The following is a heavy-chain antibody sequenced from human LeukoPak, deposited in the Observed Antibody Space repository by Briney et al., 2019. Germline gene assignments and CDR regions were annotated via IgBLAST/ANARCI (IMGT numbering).Heavy chain of an antibody. D-gene: IGHD3-22*01. CDR1: GFTFSSYA. Sequence: PGGSLRLSCAASGFTFSSYAMHWVRQAPGKGLEWVAVISYDGSNKYYADSVKGRFTISRDNSKNTLYLQMNSLRAEDTAVYYCARPGSPSDYYDSSGYRDAFDIWGQGTMVNVSS. CDR2: ISYDGSNK. J-gene: IGHJ3*02. V-gene: IGHV3-30-3*01. CDR3: ARPGSPSDYYDSSGYRDAFDI.